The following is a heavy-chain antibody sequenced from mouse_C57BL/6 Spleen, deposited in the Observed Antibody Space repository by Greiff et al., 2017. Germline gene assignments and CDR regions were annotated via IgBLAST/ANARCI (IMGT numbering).Heavy chain of an antibody. V-gene: IGHV3-6*01. Sequence: EVQLQQSGPGLVKPSQSLSLTCSVTGYSITSGYYWNWIRQFPGNKLEWMGYISYDGSNNYNPSLKNRISITRDTSKNQFFLKLNSVTTEDTATYYCARERGVITTVDWYFDVWGTGTTVTVSS. CDR2: ISYDGSN. CDR3: ARERGVITTVDWYFDV. J-gene: IGHJ1*03. CDR1: GYSITSGYY. D-gene: IGHD1-1*01.